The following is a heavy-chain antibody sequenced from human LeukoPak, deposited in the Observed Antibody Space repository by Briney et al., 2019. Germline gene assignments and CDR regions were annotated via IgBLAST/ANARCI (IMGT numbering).Heavy chain of an antibody. D-gene: IGHD3-16*02. CDR1: GGTFSSYA. V-gene: IGHV1-69*05. J-gene: IGHJ4*02. CDR3: ASNDYDYVWGSYRHDY. Sequence: SVKVSCKGSGGTFSSYAISWVRQAPGQGLEWMGRIIPIFGTANYAQKFQGRDTITTDESTSTAYMELSSLRSEDTAVYYCASNDYDYVWGSYRHDYWGQGTLVTVSS. CDR2: IIPIFGTA.